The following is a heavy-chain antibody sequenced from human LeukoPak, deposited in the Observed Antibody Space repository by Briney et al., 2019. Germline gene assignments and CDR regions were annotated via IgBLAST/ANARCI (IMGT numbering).Heavy chain of an antibody. CDR3: ARTYSSSWLFDY. V-gene: IGHV4-59*01. CDR1: AGSISSYY. CDR2: IYYSGST. D-gene: IGHD6-13*01. Sequence: PSETLSFTSTVSAGSISSYYWSWLRQPPGKGLEWIGYIYYSGSTNYNPSLKSRVTISVDTSKNQFSLKLSSVTAADTAVYYCARTYSSSWLFDYWGQGTLVTVSS. J-gene: IGHJ4*02.